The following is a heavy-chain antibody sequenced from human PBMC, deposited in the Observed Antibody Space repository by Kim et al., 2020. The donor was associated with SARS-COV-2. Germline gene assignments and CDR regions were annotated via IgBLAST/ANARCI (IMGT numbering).Heavy chain of an antibody. V-gene: IGHV4-34*01. D-gene: IGHD3-3*01. CDR1: GGSFSGYY. Sequence: SETLSLTCAVYGGSFSGYYWSWIRQPPGKGLEWIGEINHSGSTNYNPSLKSRVTISVDTSKNQFSLKLSSVTAADTAVYYCARGVRYYDFWSGRIPPGFDYWGQGTLVTVSS. J-gene: IGHJ4*02. CDR2: INHSGST. CDR3: ARGVRYYDFWSGRIPPGFDY.